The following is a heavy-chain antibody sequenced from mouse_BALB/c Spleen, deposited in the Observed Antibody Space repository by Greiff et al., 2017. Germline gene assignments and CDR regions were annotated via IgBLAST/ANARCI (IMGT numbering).Heavy chain of an antibody. CDR1: GYSITSDYA. D-gene: IGHD3-2*02. J-gene: IGHJ4*01. CDR3: ARRTAQAMDY. CDR2: ISYSGST. V-gene: IGHV3-2*02. Sequence: EVQLQQSGPGLVKPSQSLSLTCTVTGYSITSDYAWNWIRQFPGKKLEWMGYISYSGSTSYNPSLKSRISITRDTSKNQFFLQLNSVTTEDTATYYCARRTAQAMDYWGQGTSVTVSS.